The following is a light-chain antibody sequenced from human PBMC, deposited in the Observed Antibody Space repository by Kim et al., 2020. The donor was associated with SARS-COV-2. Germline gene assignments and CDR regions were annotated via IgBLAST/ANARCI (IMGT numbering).Light chain of an antibody. CDR1: RRYVAGQNK. CDR3: SSYAGSYEGV. CDR2: DVS. V-gene: IGLV2-11*01. Sequence: GESVTIACNGTRRYVAGQNKVSWYQQNQGKAPKLMIYDVSKRPSGVPDRFSGSKWGKTSFLTIDRLQAEDEAGYYWSSYAGSYEGVFGGGTQLNVL. J-gene: IGLJ2*01.